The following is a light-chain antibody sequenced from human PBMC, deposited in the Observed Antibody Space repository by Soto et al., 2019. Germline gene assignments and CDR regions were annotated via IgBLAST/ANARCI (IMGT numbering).Light chain of an antibody. Sequence: QSALTQPASVCGSPGQSITISCTGTSSDVGSYNLVSWYQQHPGKAPKLMIYEVSKRPSGVSNRFSGSKSGNTASLTISGLQAEDEADYYCCTLKVFGTGTKVTVL. J-gene: IGLJ1*01. CDR2: EVS. V-gene: IGLV2-23*02. CDR3: CTLKV. CDR1: SSDVGSYNL.